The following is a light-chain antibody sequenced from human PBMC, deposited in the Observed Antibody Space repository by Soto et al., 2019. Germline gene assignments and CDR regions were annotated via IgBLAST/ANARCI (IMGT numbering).Light chain of an antibody. J-gene: IGKJ5*01. CDR1: QSLSSN. V-gene: IGKV3-15*01. Sequence: EFVLTQSPGTLSLSPGEGATLSCRASQSLSSNYLAWYHQKPGQAPRLLIYGASTRATGIPARFSGSGSGTEFTLTISSLQSEDFAVYYCQQYNNWPPITFGQGTRLEIK. CDR2: GAS. CDR3: QQYNNWPPIT.